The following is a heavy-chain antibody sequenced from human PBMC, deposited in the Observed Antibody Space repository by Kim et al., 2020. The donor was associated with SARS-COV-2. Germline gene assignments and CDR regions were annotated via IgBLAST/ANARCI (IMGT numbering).Heavy chain of an antibody. CDR2: INHSGST. D-gene: IGHD6-19*01. CDR1: GGSFSGYY. CDR3: ARLRQWLPNPRRREGNYY. V-gene: IGHV4-34*01. J-gene: IGHJ6*01. Sequence: SETLSLTCAVYGGSFSGYYWSWIRQPPGKGLEWIGEINHSGSTNYNPSLKSRVTISVDTSKNQFSLKLSSVTAADTAVYYCARLRQWLPNPRRREGNYY.